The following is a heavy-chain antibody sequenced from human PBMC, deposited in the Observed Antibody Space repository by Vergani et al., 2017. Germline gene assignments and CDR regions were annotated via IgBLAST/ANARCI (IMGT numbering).Heavy chain of an antibody. J-gene: IGHJ4*02. CDR1: GFTFSSYA. CDR3: ARVSFRDFWSGYPDY. V-gene: IGHV3-30-3*01. D-gene: IGHD3-3*01. Sequence: QVQLVESGGGVVQPGGSLRLSCAASGFTFSSYAIHWVRQAPGKGLEWVAVISYDGSNKYYADSVKGRFTISRDNSKNTLFLQMNSLRAEDTAVYYCARVSFRDFWSGYPDYWGQGTLVTVSS. CDR2: ISYDGSNK.